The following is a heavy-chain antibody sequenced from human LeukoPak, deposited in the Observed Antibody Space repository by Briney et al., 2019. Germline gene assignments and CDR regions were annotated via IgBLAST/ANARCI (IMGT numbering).Heavy chain of an antibody. J-gene: IGHJ4*02. D-gene: IGHD3-22*01. V-gene: IGHV1-8*01. CDR3: ARDDSSGYFRY. Sequence: VASVKVSCKASGFTFTSYDINWVRQASGQGLEWMGWMNPNTGDTGYAQRFQGRVTMTRDTSISTAYMELRGLRSEDTAVYYCARDDSSGYFRYWGQGTLVTVSS. CDR1: GFTFTSYD. CDR2: MNPNTGDT.